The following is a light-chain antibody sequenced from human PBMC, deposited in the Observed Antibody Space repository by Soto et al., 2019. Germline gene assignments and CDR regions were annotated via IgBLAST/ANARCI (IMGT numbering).Light chain of an antibody. J-gene: IGKJ5*01. V-gene: IGKV1-9*01. CDR1: QGIRSY. Sequence: IQLTQSPSSLYASVGDSVTITCRASQGIRSYLAWCQQKPGKAPKVLIYGASTLQSGVPSRFSGSGSGTDFTLTISSLQPEDFATYYGQQFDNNPITFGQGTRLEIK. CDR3: QQFDNNPIT. CDR2: GAS.